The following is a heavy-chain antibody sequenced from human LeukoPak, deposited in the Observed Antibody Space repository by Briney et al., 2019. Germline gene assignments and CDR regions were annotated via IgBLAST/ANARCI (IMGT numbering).Heavy chain of an antibody. CDR1: GGSITSYY. Sequence: SETLSLTCSVSGGSITSYYWSWIRQAPGKGLEWIGYMYHTGSGNYNPSLKSRVIISVDTSKNQFSLDVNSVTVADSAMYYCARWALKSAFDLWGQGTTVTVAS. CDR2: MYHTGSG. J-gene: IGHJ3*01. V-gene: IGHV4-59*01. CDR3: ARWALKSAFDL.